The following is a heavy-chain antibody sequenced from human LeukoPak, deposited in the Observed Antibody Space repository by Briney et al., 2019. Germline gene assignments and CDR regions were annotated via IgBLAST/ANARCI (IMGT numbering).Heavy chain of an antibody. CDR1: GYAYSSYN. CDR3: ARDPPRDY. V-gene: IGHV3-21*01. J-gene: IGHJ4*02. Sequence: GGSLTLSCTASGYAYSSYNMHWARHARERGLEWVSYISSCSSYIYYADSVKGRFTISRDNAKNSLYLQMNSLRAEDTAVYYCARDPPRDYWGQGTLVTVSS. CDR2: ISSCSSYI.